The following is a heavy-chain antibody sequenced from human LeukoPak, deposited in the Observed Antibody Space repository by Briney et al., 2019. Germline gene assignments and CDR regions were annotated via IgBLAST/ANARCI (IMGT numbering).Heavy chain of an antibody. CDR1: GFSFDDYA. CDR2: ISWNSGNI. Sequence: GRSLRLSCAASGFSFDDYAMHWVRRAPGKGLEWVSGISWNSGNIGYADSVKGRFTISRDNAKNSLYLQMNSLRAEDTAVYYCAKEASFGVVIEGFDYWGQGTLVTVSS. V-gene: IGHV3-9*01. J-gene: IGHJ4*02. D-gene: IGHD3-3*01. CDR3: AKEASFGVVIEGFDY.